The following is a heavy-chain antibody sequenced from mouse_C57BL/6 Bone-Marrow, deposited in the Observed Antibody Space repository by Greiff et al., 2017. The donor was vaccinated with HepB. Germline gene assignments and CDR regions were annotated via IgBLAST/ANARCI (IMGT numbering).Heavy chain of an antibody. CDR3: ARGFSTTVVDDY. CDR1: GYTFTSYW. V-gene: IGHV1-64*01. D-gene: IGHD1-1*01. Sequence: VQLQQPGAELVKPGASVKLSCKASGYTFTSYWMHWVKQRPGQGLEWIGMIHPNSGSTNYNEKFKSKATLTVDKSSSTAYMQLSSLTSEDSAVYYCARGFSTTVVDDYGGQGKTLTVSS. J-gene: IGHJ2*01. CDR2: IHPNSGST.